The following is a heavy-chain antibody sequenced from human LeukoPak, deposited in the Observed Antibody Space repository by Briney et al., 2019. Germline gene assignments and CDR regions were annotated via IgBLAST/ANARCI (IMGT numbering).Heavy chain of an antibody. CDR1: GGSFSGYY. Sequence: KASETLSLTCAVYGGSFSGYYWSWIRQPPGKGLEWIGEINHSGSTNYNPSLKSRVTISVDTSKNQFSLKLSSVTAADTAVYYCASNPLLYYGSGSPPDYWGQGTLVTVSS. CDR3: ASNPLLYYGSGSPPDY. J-gene: IGHJ4*02. V-gene: IGHV4-34*01. D-gene: IGHD3-10*01. CDR2: INHSGST.